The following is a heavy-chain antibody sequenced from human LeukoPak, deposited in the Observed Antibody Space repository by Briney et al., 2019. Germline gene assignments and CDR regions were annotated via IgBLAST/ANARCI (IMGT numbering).Heavy chain of an antibody. J-gene: IGHJ6*02. Sequence: SETLSLTCAVYGGSFSGYYWSWIRQPPGKGLEWIGEINPSGSTNYNPSLKSRVTISVDTSKNQFSLKLRSVTAADTAVYYCARVKVAGNLKNYYGMDVWGQGTTVTVSS. CDR1: GGSFSGYY. D-gene: IGHD6-19*01. CDR2: INPSGST. V-gene: IGHV4-34*01. CDR3: ARVKVAGNLKNYYGMDV.